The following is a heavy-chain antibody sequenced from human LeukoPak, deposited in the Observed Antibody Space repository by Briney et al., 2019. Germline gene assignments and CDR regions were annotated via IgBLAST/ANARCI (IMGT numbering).Heavy chain of an antibody. D-gene: IGHD3-10*01. Sequence: PGGSLRLSCAASGFTFSSYAMHWVRQAPGKGLEWVAVISHDGSNKYYADSVKGRFTISRDNSKNTLYLQMNSLRAEDTAVYYCAKGLFASGNYVGLDYWGQGVLVTVSS. CDR2: ISHDGSNK. J-gene: IGHJ4*02. CDR1: GFTFSSYA. V-gene: IGHV3-30*04. CDR3: AKGLFASGNYVGLDY.